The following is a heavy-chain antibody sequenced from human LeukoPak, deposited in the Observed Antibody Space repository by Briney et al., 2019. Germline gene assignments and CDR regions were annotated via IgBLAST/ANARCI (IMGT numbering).Heavy chain of an antibody. CDR2: IGTAGDT. Sequence: GGSLRLSCAASGFTFSSYDMHWVRHATGKGLEWVSVIGTAGDTFYPGSVKGRFTISRENAERSLYLQMNSLTDGDTAVYYCGRGRGSYIDYWGQGTLVTVSS. CDR3: GRGRGSYIDY. CDR1: GFTFSSYD. D-gene: IGHD3-16*01. V-gene: IGHV3-13*01. J-gene: IGHJ4*02.